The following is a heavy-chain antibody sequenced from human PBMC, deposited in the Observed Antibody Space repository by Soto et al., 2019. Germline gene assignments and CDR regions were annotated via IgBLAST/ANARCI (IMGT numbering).Heavy chain of an antibody. CDR1: GGSFSGYY. CDR2: INHSGST. V-gene: IGHV4-34*01. J-gene: IGHJ6*02. CDR3: ARAPGYYYYYYGMDV. Sequence: SETLSLTCAVYGGSFSGYYWSWIRQPPGKGLEWIGEINHSGSTNYNPSLKSRVTISVDTSKNQFSLKLSSVTAADTAVYYCARAPGYYYYYYGMDVWGQGTTVTVSS.